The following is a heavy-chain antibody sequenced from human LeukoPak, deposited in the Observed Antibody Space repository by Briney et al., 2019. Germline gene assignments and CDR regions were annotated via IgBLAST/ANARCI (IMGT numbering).Heavy chain of an antibody. CDR1: GGSVSSGSYY. CDR3: ARRLRTMIVVVITPFDY. Sequence: SETLSLTCIVSGGSVSSGSYYWSWIRQPPGKGLEWIGEINHSGSTNYNPSLESRVTISVDTSKNQFSLKLSSVTAADTAVYYCARRLRTMIVVVITPFDYWGQGTLVTVSS. J-gene: IGHJ4*02. CDR2: INHSGST. D-gene: IGHD3-22*01. V-gene: IGHV4-39*07.